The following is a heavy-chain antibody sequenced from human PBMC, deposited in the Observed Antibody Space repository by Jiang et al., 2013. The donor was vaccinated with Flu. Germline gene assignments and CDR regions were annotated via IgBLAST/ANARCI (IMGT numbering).Heavy chain of an antibody. CDR1: GYTFTSYY. CDR3: ARSHKTTVTTYYYYYGMDV. V-gene: IGHV1-46*03. Sequence: GAEVKKPGASVKVSCKASGYTFTSYYMHWVRQAPGQGLEWMGIINPSGGSTSYAQKFQGRVTMTRDTSTSTVYMELSSLRSEDTAVYYCARSHKTTVTTYYYYYGMDVWGQGTTVTVSS. D-gene: IGHD4-17*01. J-gene: IGHJ6*02. CDR2: INPSGGST.